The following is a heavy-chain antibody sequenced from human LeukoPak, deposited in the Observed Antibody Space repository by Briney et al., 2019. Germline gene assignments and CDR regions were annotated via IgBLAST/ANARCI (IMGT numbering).Heavy chain of an antibody. V-gene: IGHV4-59*01. Sequence: PSETLSLTCTVSGGSISSYYWSWIRQPPGKGLEWIGYIYYSGSTNYNPSLKSRVTISVDTSKNQFSLKLSSVTAADTAVYYCARADHGDSYYFDYWGQGTLVTVSS. CDR2: IYYSGST. CDR3: ARADHGDSYYFDY. J-gene: IGHJ4*02. CDR1: GGSISSYY. D-gene: IGHD4-17*01.